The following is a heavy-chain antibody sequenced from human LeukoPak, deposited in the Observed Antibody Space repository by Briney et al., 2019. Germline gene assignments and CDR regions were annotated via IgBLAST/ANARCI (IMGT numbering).Heavy chain of an antibody. CDR2: ISRRSTYI. V-gene: IGHV3-21*01. D-gene: IGHD2-2*02. CDR1: GFTFDDYA. CDR3: ARALSDAPTLGYCSGTSCYTAY. J-gene: IGHJ4*02. Sequence: GRSLRLSCAASGFTFDDYAMHWVRQAPGKGLGWVSSISRRSTYIYYADSVKGRFPISRDNAKNSLYLQMNSLRAEHTAVYYCARALSDAPTLGYCSGTSCYTAYWGQGTLVAVSS.